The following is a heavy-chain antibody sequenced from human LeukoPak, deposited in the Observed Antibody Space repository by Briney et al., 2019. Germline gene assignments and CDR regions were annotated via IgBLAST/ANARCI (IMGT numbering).Heavy chain of an antibody. V-gene: IGHV1-8*01. D-gene: IGHD5-18*01. Sequence: ASVKVSCKASGYTFTSYDINWVRQATGQGLEWMGWMNPNSGNTGYAQKFQGRVTMTRNTSISTAYMELSSLRSEDTAVYYCARVKIRIQLWVGKSFYYGMDVWGQGTTVTVS. CDR3: ARVKIRIQLWVGKSFYYGMDV. CDR1: GYTFTSYD. J-gene: IGHJ6*02. CDR2: MNPNSGNT.